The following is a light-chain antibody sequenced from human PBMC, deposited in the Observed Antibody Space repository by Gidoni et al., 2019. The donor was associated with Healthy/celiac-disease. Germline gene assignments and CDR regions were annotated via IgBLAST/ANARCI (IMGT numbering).Light chain of an antibody. J-gene: IGLJ2*01. CDR2: GKN. V-gene: IGLV3-19*01. CDR3: NSRDSSGNHVV. Sequence: SSELTQEPAVSVALGPTVRITCQGDSLRSYYASWYQQKPGQAPVLVIYGKNTRPSGIPDRFSGSSSGNTASLTITGAQAEDEADYYCNSRDSSGNHVVFGGGTKLTVL. CDR1: SLRSYY.